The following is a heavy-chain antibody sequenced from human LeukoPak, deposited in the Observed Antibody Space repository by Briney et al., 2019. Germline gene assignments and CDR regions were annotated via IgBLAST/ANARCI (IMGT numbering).Heavy chain of an antibody. Sequence: GGSLRLSCIASGFMFSNSWMSWVRQAPGKGLEWVANIKQDGSEKYYLDSLEGRFTISRDNAKNSVYLQINRLRAEDTAVYYCARRGTIAVPVFWFDPWGQGTLVIVSS. D-gene: IGHD6-19*01. CDR1: GFMFSNSW. CDR3: ARRGTIAVPVFWFDP. J-gene: IGHJ5*02. CDR2: IKQDGSEK. V-gene: IGHV3-7*01.